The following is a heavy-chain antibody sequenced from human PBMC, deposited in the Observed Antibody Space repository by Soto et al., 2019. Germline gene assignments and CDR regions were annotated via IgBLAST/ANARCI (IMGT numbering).Heavy chain of an antibody. CDR2: INPNSGGT. Sequence: GASVKVTCTASGYTFTVYYMHWVRQAPGQGLEWMGWINPNSGGTNYAQKFQGWVTMTRDTSISTAYMELSRLRSDDTAVYYCARGTYYPPFDYWGQGTLVTVSS. J-gene: IGHJ4*02. CDR3: ARGTYYPPFDY. CDR1: GYTFTVYY. D-gene: IGHD3-22*01. V-gene: IGHV1-2*04.